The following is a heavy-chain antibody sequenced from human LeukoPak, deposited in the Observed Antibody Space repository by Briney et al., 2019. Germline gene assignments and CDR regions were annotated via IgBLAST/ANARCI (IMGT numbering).Heavy chain of an antibody. CDR3: ARSVAKSATFDYYYYYMDV. V-gene: IGHV3-48*03. D-gene: IGHD3-16*01. J-gene: IGHJ6*03. CDR2: ISSSGSTI. CDR1: GFTFSSYE. Sequence: PGGSLRLSCAASGFTFSSYEMNWVRQAPGKGLEWVSYISSSGSTIYYADSVKGRFTISRDNAKNSLYLQMNSLRAEDTAVYYCARSVAKSATFDYYYYYMDVWGKGTTVTVSS.